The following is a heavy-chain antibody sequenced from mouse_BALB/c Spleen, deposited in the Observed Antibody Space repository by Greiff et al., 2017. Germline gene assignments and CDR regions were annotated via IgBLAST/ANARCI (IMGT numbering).Heavy chain of an antibody. CDR1: GYTFTSYT. CDR2: INPSSGYT. D-gene: IGHD2-1*01. J-gene: IGHJ1*01. CDR3: ARKKDGNYGWYFDV. Sequence: QVHVKQSGAELARPGASVKMSCKASGYTFTSYTMHWVKQRPGQGLEWIGYINPSSGYTNYNQKFKDKATLTADKSSSTAYMQLSSLTSEDSAVYYCARKKDGNYGWYFDVWGAGTTVTVSS. V-gene: IGHV1-4*01.